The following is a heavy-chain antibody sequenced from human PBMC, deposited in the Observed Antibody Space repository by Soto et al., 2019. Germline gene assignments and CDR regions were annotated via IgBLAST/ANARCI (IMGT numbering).Heavy chain of an antibody. D-gene: IGHD2-8*01. J-gene: IGHJ6*03. CDR1: SGSISSSNW. V-gene: IGHV4-4*02. CDR3: ARGLGYCTNGVCPSWAYYYYYMDV. CDR2: IYHSGST. Sequence: PSETLSLTCAVSSGSISSSNWWSWVRQPPGKGLEWIGEIYHSGSTNYNPSLKSRVTISVDKSKNQFSLKLSSVTAADTAVYYCARGLGYCTNGVCPSWAYYYYYMDVWGKGTTVTVSS.